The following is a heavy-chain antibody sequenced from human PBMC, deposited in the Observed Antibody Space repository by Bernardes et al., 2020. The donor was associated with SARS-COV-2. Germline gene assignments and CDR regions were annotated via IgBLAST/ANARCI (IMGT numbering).Heavy chain of an antibody. Sequence: TLSLTCTVSGGSISSYYWSWIRQPPGKGLEWIGYIYYSGSTNYNPSLKSRVTISVDTSKNQFSLKLSSVTAADTAVYYCAREARGYSYGSAYYYYGMDVWGQGTTVTVSS. CDR2: IYYSGST. CDR1: GGSISSYY. CDR3: AREARGYSYGSAYYYYGMDV. D-gene: IGHD5-18*01. J-gene: IGHJ6*02. V-gene: IGHV4-59*01.